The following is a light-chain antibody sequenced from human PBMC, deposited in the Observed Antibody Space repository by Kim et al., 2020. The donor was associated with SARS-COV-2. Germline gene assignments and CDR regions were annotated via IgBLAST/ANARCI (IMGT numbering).Light chain of an antibody. J-gene: IGKJ4*01. Sequence: GDRVTITCQASQDISNYLTWHQQNPGKAPKVLIYDASTLETGVPSRFSGGGSGTDFTFTIASLQPEDVATYYCQQYDNLPLTFGVGTKLEI. CDR1: QDISNY. CDR3: QQYDNLPLT. CDR2: DAS. V-gene: IGKV1-33*01.